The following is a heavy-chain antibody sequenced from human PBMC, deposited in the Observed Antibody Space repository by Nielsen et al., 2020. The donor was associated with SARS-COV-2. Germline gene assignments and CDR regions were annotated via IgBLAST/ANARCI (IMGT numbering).Heavy chain of an antibody. CDR2: IKDDGSSR. Sequence: GESLKTSCVASGFTFSAYWMNWVRQAPGKGLELVANIKDDGSSRYYVDSVKGRFTISKDNAKNSLYLQMHNLRAEDTAVYFCASLNWVDPTSNWGPGTPVTVSA. CDR3: ASLNWVDPTSN. V-gene: IGHV3-7*01. D-gene: IGHD1-1*01. J-gene: IGHJ4*02. CDR1: GFTFSAYW.